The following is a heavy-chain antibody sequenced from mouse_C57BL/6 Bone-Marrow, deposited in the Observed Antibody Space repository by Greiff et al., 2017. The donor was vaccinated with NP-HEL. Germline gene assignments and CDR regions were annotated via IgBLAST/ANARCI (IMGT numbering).Heavy chain of an antibody. J-gene: IGHJ3*01. CDR3: ARHRGYDYDVWFAY. Sequence: EVKLMESGGDLVKPGGSLKLSCAASGFTFSSYGMSWVRQTPDRRLEWVATISSGGSYTYYPDSVKGGFTSYREHAKNTLYLQMRSLKSEDKAMYYCARHRGYDYDVWFAYWGQGTLVTVSA. V-gene: IGHV5-6*01. CDR2: ISSGGSYT. D-gene: IGHD2-4*01. CDR1: GFTFSSYG.